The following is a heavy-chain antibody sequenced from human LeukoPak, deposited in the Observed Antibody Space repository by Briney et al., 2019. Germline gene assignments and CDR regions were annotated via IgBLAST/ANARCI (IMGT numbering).Heavy chain of an antibody. D-gene: IGHD6-13*01. Sequence: SETLSLTCAVYGGSFSGYYWSWIRQPPGKGLEWIGEINHSGSTNYNPSLKSRVTISVDTSKNQFSLKLSSVTAADTAVYYCARVSSSWYQDWYFDLWGRGTLVTVSS. CDR1: GGSFSGYY. CDR3: ARVSSSWYQDWYFDL. J-gene: IGHJ2*01. CDR2: INHSGST. V-gene: IGHV4-34*01.